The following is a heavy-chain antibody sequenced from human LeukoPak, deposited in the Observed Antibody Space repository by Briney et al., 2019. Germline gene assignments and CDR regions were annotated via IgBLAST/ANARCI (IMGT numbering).Heavy chain of an antibody. D-gene: IGHD6-13*01. J-gene: IGHJ6*03. V-gene: IGHV1-46*01. CDR3: AREGAAALDYYYYYMDV. CDR1: GYTFTSYY. Sequence: GASVKVSCKASGYTFTSYYMHWVRQAPGQGLEWMGIINPSGGSTSYAQKFQGRVTMTRDTSISTAYMELSRLRSDDTAVYYCAREGAAALDYYYYYMDVWGKGTTVTVSS. CDR2: INPSGGST.